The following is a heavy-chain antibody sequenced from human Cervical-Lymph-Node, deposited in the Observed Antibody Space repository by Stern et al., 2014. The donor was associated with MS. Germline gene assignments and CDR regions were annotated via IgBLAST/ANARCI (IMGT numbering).Heavy chain of an antibody. CDR2: LNEDGAWT. CDR3: ARDVGGGQGF. V-gene: IGHV3-74*01. CDR1: GFTFSNYW. J-gene: IGHJ4*02. Sequence: EVQLVESGGGLVQPGGSLRLSCAASGFTFSNYWMHWVRQAPGKGLMWVSRLNEDGAWTTYADSVKGRFTISRDNARNTLYLQMNNLRVDDTATYYCARDVGGGQGFWGQGVLVTVSS.